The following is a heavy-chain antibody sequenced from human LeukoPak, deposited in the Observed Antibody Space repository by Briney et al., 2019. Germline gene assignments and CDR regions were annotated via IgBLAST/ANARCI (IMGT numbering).Heavy chain of an antibody. D-gene: IGHD4-23*01. V-gene: IGHV3-7*01. Sequence: GGSLRLSCAASGFTFSLYWMPWVRQSPGKGLEWVADINPDGSQKYSVDSVKGRFTISRDNAKNSRVLQMNSLRAEDTAVYYCARDYGGSSPFDYWGQGTLVTVSS. CDR2: INPDGSQK. J-gene: IGHJ4*02. CDR3: ARDYGGSSPFDY. CDR1: GFTFSLYW.